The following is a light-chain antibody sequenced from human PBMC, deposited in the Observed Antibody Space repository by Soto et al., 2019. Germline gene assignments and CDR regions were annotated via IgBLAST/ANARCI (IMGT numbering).Light chain of an antibody. V-gene: IGKV1-9*01. CDR2: GAS. J-gene: IGKJ4*01. CDR3: QQSKSYPLT. Sequence: IQLTQSPSSLSASGGDRVTITCRASKGIGSNLAWYLQKPGEAPKLLVYGASTLQGGVPSRFSGSGSGTLFTLTITSLQPEDSAPYFCQQSKSYPLTFGRGTKVEIK. CDR1: KGIGSN.